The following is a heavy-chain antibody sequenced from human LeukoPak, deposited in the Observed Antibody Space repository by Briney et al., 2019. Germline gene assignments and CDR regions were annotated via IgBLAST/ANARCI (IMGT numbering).Heavy chain of an antibody. CDR3: ARIATTRRGGVDY. Sequence: SETLSLTCAVYGGSFSGYYWSWIRQPPGKRLEWIGEINHSGSTNYNPSLKSRVTISVDTSKNQFSLKLSSVTAADTAVYYCARIATTRRGGVDYWGQGTLVTVSS. V-gene: IGHV4-34*01. CDR2: INHSGST. D-gene: IGHD1-1*01. CDR1: GGSFSGYY. J-gene: IGHJ4*02.